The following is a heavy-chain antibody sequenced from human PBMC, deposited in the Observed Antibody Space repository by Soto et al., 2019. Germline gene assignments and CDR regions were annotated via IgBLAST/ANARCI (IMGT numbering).Heavy chain of an antibody. CDR2: IGGSGGYK. V-gene: IGHV3-23*01. J-gene: IGHJ4*02. D-gene: IGHD6-13*01. Sequence: EVQLLESGGGLVQPGGSLRLSCAASGFFFSSYAMSWVRQAPGKGLEWVSGIGGSGGYKSYADSVKGRFTISRDNSKNTLYLQRESLGAEDTAVYYFAKDAAMVSSTFNYFDYWGQGTLVAVSS. CDR1: GFFFSSYA. CDR3: AKDAAMVSSTFNYFDY.